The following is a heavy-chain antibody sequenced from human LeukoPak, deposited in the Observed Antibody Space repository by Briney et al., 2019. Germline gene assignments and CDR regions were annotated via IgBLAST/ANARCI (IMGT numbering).Heavy chain of an antibody. J-gene: IGHJ4*02. CDR1: GGSISDYY. CDR3: ARGSRAYGSGSYYGY. V-gene: IGHV4-59*01. Sequence: SETLSLTCTVSGGSISDYYWSWIRQPPGKGLEWIGYIYYSGSTNSNPSLKSRVTISVDTSKNQFSLKLSSVTAADTAVYYCARGSRAYGSGSYYGYWGQGTLVTISS. CDR2: IYYSGST. D-gene: IGHD3-10*01.